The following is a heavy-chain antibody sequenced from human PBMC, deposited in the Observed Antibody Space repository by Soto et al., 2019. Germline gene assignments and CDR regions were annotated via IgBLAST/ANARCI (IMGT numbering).Heavy chain of an antibody. D-gene: IGHD3-10*01. CDR3: AKGADSGSGSYYTVAS. Sequence: QVQLVESGGGVVQPGRSLRLSCAASGFTFSSHGMLWVRQAPGKGLEWVALISYDGNNEYYADSVKGRFTISRDNSKNTAYLQMHSLSTDDAAVYCWAKGADSGSGSYYTVASWGQSTLVTVSS. CDR1: GFTFSSHG. CDR2: ISYDGNNE. J-gene: IGHJ1*01. V-gene: IGHV3-30*18.